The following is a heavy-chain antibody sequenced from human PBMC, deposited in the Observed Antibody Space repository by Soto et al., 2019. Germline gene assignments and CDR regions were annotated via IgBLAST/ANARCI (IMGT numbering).Heavy chain of an antibody. D-gene: IGHD6-19*01. V-gene: IGHV2-5*02. J-gene: IGHJ4*02. CDR1: GFSLSSTRVA. Sequence: QITLKESGPTLVKPTQTLTLTCTFSGFSLSSTRVAVGWIRQPPGKALEWLALIYWDDDKRYSPFLKSRLTITKDTSKEQVVLTMTNMEPVDTATYYCAHSVVAGLGYYFDYWGQGTLVTVSS. CDR3: AHSVVAGLGYYFDY. CDR2: IYWDDDK.